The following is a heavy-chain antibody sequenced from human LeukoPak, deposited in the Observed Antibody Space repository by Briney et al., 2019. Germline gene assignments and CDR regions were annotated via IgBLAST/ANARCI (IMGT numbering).Heavy chain of an antibody. Sequence: GGSLRLSCAASGFTFSIYEMNWVRPAQEGGLEWVSYISSSGSTIYYADSVKGRFTISTDNATNSLYLQMNSVRAEDTAIYVCARDPGRGFYYWGQGALATVSS. CDR1: GFTFSIYE. J-gene: IGHJ4*02. V-gene: IGHV3-48*03. CDR3: ARDPGRGFYY. CDR2: ISSSGSTI. D-gene: IGHD1-26*01.